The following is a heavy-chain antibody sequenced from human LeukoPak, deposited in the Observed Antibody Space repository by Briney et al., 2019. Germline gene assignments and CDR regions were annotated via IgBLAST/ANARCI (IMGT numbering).Heavy chain of an antibody. D-gene: IGHD2-2*01. Sequence: SETLSLTCTVSGGSISSYYWSWIRQPPGKGLEWIGYIYHSGSTNYNPSLKSRVTISVDTSKNQFSLKLSSVTAADTAVYYCARAGSTSSPPNLWGRGTLVTVSS. CDR1: GGSISSYY. CDR3: ARAGSTSSPPNL. CDR2: IYHSGST. V-gene: IGHV4-59*01. J-gene: IGHJ2*01.